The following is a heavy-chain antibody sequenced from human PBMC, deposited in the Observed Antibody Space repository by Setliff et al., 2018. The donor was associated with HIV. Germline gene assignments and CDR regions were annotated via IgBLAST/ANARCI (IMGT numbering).Heavy chain of an antibody. CDR3: AREIGDYYDSSGYYPPTDYYYGMDV. CDR1: GYTFTSYA. V-gene: IGHV1-3*01. D-gene: IGHD3-22*01. J-gene: IGHJ6*02. Sequence: ASVKVSCKASGYTFTSYAMHWVRQAPGQRLEWMGWINAGTGNTKYSQNFQGRVTFSRDTSASTAYMELSSLRSDDTAVYYCAREIGDYYDSSGYYPPTDYYYGMDVWGQGTTVTVSS. CDR2: INAGTGNT.